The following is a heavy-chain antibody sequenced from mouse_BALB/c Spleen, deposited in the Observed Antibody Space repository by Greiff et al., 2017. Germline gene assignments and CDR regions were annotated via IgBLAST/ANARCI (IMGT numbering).Heavy chain of an antibody. Sequence: LQQPGSDLVRPGASVKLSCKASGYTFTSYWMHWVKQRHGQGLEWIGNIYPGSGSTNYDEKFKSKGTLTVDTSSSTAYMHLSSLTSEDAAVYYYTREYYCGRSLAYWGQGTLVTVSA. V-gene: IGHV1S22*01. CDR3: TREYYCGRSLAY. J-gene: IGHJ3*01. CDR2: IYPGSGST. D-gene: IGHD1-1*01. CDR1: GYTFTSYW.